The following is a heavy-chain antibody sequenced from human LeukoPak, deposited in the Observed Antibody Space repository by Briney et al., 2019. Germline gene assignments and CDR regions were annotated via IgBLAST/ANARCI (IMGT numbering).Heavy chain of an antibody. Sequence: GGSLRLSCSASGFTFSSYAMHWVRQAPGKGLEYVSAISSNGGSTYYADSVKGRFTIPRDNSKNTLYLQMSSLRAEDTAVYYCVKGTTTYYGSGSYLDYWGQGTLVTVSS. CDR2: ISSNGGST. V-gene: IGHV3-64D*06. CDR1: GFTFSSYA. D-gene: IGHD3-10*01. J-gene: IGHJ4*02. CDR3: VKGTTTYYGSGSYLDY.